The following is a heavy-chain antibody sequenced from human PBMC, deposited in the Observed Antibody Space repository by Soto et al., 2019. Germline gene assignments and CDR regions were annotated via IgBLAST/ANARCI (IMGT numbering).Heavy chain of an antibody. D-gene: IGHD2-15*01. CDR1: GFTFSSYW. Sequence: EVQLVESGGGLVQPGGSLRLSCAASGFTFSSYWMHWVRQAPGKGLVWVSRINSDGSSTSYADSVKGRFTISRDNAKNTLYLQMNSLRAEDTAVYYCARDQGYCSGGSCNLNWFDPWCQGTLVTVSS. J-gene: IGHJ5*02. CDR2: INSDGSST. CDR3: ARDQGYCSGGSCNLNWFDP. V-gene: IGHV3-74*01.